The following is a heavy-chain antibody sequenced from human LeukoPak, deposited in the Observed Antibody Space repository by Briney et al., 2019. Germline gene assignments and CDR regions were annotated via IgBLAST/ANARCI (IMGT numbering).Heavy chain of an antibody. CDR2: MSSDGSSI. D-gene: IGHD1-26*01. Sequence: GGSLRLSCAASGFIFSRYWMNWVRQAPGKGLVWVSRMSSDGSSITYADSVKGRLTMSRDNGKKKLYLQMNSLRAEDTAVYYCAREGVGATLDYWGQGTLVTVSS. V-gene: IGHV3-74*03. J-gene: IGHJ4*02. CDR3: AREGVGATLDY. CDR1: GFIFSRYW.